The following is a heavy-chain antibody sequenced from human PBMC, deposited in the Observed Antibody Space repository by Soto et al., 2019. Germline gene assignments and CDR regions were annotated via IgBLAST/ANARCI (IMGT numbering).Heavy chain of an antibody. CDR2: INSDGGTT. V-gene: IGHV3-74*01. CDR3: ARAGYYRFDY. D-gene: IGHD3-9*01. Sequence: GSLRLSCAASGFNFSSSWMHWVRQAPGKGLVWVSRINSDGGTTNYADSVKGRFTISRDNAKNTLYLQLNSLSAEDTAVYFCARAGYYRFDYWGQGTVVTVSS. CDR1: GFNFSSSW. J-gene: IGHJ4*02.